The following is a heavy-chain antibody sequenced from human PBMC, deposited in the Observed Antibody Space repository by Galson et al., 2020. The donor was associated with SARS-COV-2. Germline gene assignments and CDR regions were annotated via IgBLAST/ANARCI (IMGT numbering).Heavy chain of an antibody. CDR2: IYPGASDT. J-gene: IGHJ4*02. Sequence: GESLKISCKGSGYSLTSYWIGWVRQMPGKGLEWMGIIYPGASDTRYSPSFQGQVTISADKSISTAYLQWSSLKASDTAMYYCARQGYGYSYGHGYYFDYWGQGTLVTVSS. CDR1: GYSLTSYW. V-gene: IGHV5-51*01. D-gene: IGHD5-18*01. CDR3: ARQGYGYSYGHGYYFDY.